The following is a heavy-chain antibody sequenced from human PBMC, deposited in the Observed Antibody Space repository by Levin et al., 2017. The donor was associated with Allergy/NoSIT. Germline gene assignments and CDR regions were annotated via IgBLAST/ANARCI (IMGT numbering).Heavy chain of an antibody. CDR2: ISWNSGSI. J-gene: IGHJ4*02. D-gene: IGHD3-22*01. V-gene: IGHV3-9*01. CDR1: GFTFNDYA. Sequence: PGGSLRLSCVVSGFTFNDYAMHWVRQVPGKGLEWVSGISWNSGSIEYADSVKGRFTISRDNAKNSLYLQMNSLRTEDTALYYCAKGYDSSGYVLSVDYWGQGTLVTVSS. CDR3: AKGYDSSGYVLSVDY.